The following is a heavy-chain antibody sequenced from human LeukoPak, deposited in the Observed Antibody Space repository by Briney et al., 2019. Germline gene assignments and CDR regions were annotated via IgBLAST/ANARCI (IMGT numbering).Heavy chain of an antibody. V-gene: IGHV3-21*01. Sequence: AGGSLRLSCAASGFTFSSYSMNWVRQAPGKGLEWVSSISSSSSYIYYADSVKGRFTISRDNAKNSLYLQMNSLRAEDTVVYYCASDILTGFDAFDIWGQGTMVTVSS. CDR2: ISSSSSYI. D-gene: IGHD3-9*01. J-gene: IGHJ3*02. CDR3: ASDILTGFDAFDI. CDR1: GFTFSSYS.